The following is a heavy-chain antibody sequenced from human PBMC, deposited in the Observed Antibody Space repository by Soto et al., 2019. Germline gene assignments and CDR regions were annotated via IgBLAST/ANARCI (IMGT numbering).Heavy chain of an antibody. D-gene: IGHD2-15*01. CDR3: AKDLGQDCSGGSCYPNNWFDP. CDR1: GGTFSSYG. CDR2: ISYDGSNK. J-gene: IGHJ5*02. V-gene: IGHV3-30*18. Sequence: PVLLQRLSYAASGGTFSSYGRHRVRQDQDKGLEWVAVISYDGSNKYYADSVKGRFTISRDNSKNTLYLQMNSLRAEDTAVYYCAKDLGQDCSGGSCYPNNWFDPWGQGTLVTVFS.